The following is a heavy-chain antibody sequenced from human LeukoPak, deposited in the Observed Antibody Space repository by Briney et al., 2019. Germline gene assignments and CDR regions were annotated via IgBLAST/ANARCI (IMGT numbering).Heavy chain of an antibody. V-gene: IGHV3-21*01. CDR1: GFTFSSYG. CDR2: ISSSSSYI. Sequence: GGSPRLSCAASGFTFSSYGMHWVRQAPGKGLEWVSSISSSSSYIYYADSVKGRFTISRDNAKNSLYLQMNSLRAEDTAVYYCARDTGSSWYAYWGQGTLVTVSS. CDR3: ARDTGSSWYAY. J-gene: IGHJ4*02. D-gene: IGHD6-13*01.